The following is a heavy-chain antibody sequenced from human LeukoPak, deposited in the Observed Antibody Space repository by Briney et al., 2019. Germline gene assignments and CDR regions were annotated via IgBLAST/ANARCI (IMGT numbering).Heavy chain of an antibody. J-gene: IGHJ4*02. CDR3: ARRILYGDYFYFDY. V-gene: IGHV5-10-1*01. D-gene: IGHD4-17*01. Sequence: ASLKISCKGSGYSFSSHWITWVRQMPGKGLEWMGRIDPSDSYINYNPSFQGRVTISADKSISTAYLQWSSLRASDTAMYYCARRILYGDYFYFDYWGQGTLVTVSS. CDR1: GYSFSSHW. CDR2: IDPSDSYI.